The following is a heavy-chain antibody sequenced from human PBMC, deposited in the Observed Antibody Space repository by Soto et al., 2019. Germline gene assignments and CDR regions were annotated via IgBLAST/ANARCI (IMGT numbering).Heavy chain of an antibody. Sequence: ASVKVSCKASGYTFTSYAMNWVRQAPGQGLEWMGWINTNTGNPTYAQGFTGRFVFSLDTSVSTAYLQICSLKAEDTAVYYCARAHFCFWSGSWGGYYYGMDVWGQGTTVTVSS. D-gene: IGHD3-3*01. CDR3: ARAHFCFWSGSWGGYYYGMDV. V-gene: IGHV7-4-1*01. CDR2: INTNTGNP. J-gene: IGHJ6*02. CDR1: GYTFTSYA.